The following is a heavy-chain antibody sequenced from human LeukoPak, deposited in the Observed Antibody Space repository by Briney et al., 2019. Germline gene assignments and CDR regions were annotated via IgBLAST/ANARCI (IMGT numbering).Heavy chain of an antibody. J-gene: IGHJ4*02. CDR1: GFTFSSYT. CDR3: AREMITFGGVDY. CDR2: ISSSSSYI. D-gene: IGHD3-16*01. V-gene: IGHV3-21*01. Sequence: GGSLRLSCAASGFTFSSYTMSWVRQAPGKGLGWVSSISSSSSYIYYADSVKGRFTISRDNAKNSLYLQMNSLRAEDTAVYYCAREMITFGGVDYWGQGTLVTVSS.